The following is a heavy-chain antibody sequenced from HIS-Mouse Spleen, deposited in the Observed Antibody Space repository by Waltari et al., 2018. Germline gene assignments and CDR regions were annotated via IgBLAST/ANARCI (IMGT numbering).Heavy chain of an antibody. CDR2: LIPILGIA. Sequence: QVQLVQSGAEVKKPGSSVKVSCKASGGTFSSYAISWVRQAPGQGLEWMGRLIPILGIANNGQKFQGRVTITADKSTSTAYMELSSLRSEDTAVYYCARAPTADIYYFDYWGQGTLVTVSS. CDR3: ARAPTADIYYFDY. J-gene: IGHJ4*02. V-gene: IGHV1-69*04. CDR1: GGTFSSYA.